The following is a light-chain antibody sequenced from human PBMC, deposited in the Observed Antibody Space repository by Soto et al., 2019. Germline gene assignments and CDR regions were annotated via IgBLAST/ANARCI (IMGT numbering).Light chain of an antibody. J-gene: IGKJ4*01. CDR3: QQYNDWPLT. Sequence: EIVMTQSPPTQSVSPGERATLSCRASQSVGNNLAWYQQKPGQTPRLLIYGVSARATGIPARFSGSGSGTDFTLTISSLQSEDFAVYYCQQYNDWPLTFGGGTKVEIK. V-gene: IGKV3-15*01. CDR2: GVS. CDR1: QSVGNN.